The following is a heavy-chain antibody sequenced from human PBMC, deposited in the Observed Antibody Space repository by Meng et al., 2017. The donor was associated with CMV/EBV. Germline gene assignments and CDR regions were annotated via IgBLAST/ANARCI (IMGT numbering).Heavy chain of an antibody. D-gene: IGHD2-21*01. CDR1: GFSLSTSGMC. CDR3: ARSFGVVIATYFDY. V-gene: IGHV2-70*20. CDR2: IDWDDDK. Sequence: SGPTLVKPTQTLTLTCTFSGFSLSTSGMCVSWVRQPPGKALEWLALIDWDDDKYYSTSLKTRLTISKDTSKNQVVLTMTNMDPVDTATYYSARSFGVVIATYFDYWGQGTLVTVSS. J-gene: IGHJ4*02.